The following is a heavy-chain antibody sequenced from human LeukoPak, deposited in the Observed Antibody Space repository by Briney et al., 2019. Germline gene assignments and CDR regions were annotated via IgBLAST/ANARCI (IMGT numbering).Heavy chain of an antibody. CDR2: IKQDGSEK. V-gene: IGHV3-7*01. Sequence: PGRSLRLSCAASGFTFSSYWMSWVRQAPGKGLEWVANIKQDGSEKYYVDSVKGRFTTSRDNAKNSLYLQVNSLRAEDTAIYYCTRDVTIAARPYYYYYYMDVWGKGTTVTVSS. J-gene: IGHJ6*03. D-gene: IGHD6-6*01. CDR3: TRDVTIAARPYYYYYYMDV. CDR1: GFTFSSYW.